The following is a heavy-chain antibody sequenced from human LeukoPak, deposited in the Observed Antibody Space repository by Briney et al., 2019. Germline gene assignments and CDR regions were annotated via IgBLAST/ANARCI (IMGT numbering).Heavy chain of an antibody. D-gene: IGHD3-22*01. CDR2: INRDGTST. CDR3: ARDLGQYYDTSDNWFDP. J-gene: IGHJ5*02. V-gene: IGHV3-74*01. CDR1: GFTFSNYW. Sequence: GGSLRLSCVVSGFTFSNYWMHWVRQVPGKGLEWVSRINRDGTSTNYAGSVKGRFTISRDNAKNTLNLQMNSLRAEDTAVYYCARDLGQYYDTSDNWFDPWGQGTLVTVSS.